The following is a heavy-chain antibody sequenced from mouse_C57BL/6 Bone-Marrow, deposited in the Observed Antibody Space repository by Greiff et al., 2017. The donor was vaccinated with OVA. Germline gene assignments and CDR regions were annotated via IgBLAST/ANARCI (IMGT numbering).Heavy chain of an antibody. CDR1: GYAFSSSW. J-gene: IGHJ1*03. Sequence: VVEPGASVKISCKASGYAFSSSWMNWVKQRPGKGLEWIGRIYPGDGDTNYNGKFKGKATLTADKSSSTAYMQLSSLTSEDSAVYFCARSGDYYGSSPYSYFDVWGTETTVTVSS. V-gene: IGHV1-82*01. CDR3: ARSGDYYGSSPYSYFDV. CDR2: IYPGDGDT. D-gene: IGHD1-1*01.